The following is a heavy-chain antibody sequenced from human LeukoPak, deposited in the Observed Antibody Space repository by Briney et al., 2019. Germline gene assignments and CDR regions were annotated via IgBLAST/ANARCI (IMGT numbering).Heavy chain of an antibody. D-gene: IGHD3-22*01. Sequence: GGSLRLSCAASGFTFSSHGMHWVRQAPGKGLEWVAVISYDGINKYHADSVKGRFTISRDNSKNTLYLQMNSLRAEDTAVYYCARRAGDYSHPYDYWGQGTLVTVSS. CDR1: GFTFSSHG. J-gene: IGHJ4*02. CDR3: ARRAGDYSHPYDY. CDR2: ISYDGINK. V-gene: IGHV3-30*03.